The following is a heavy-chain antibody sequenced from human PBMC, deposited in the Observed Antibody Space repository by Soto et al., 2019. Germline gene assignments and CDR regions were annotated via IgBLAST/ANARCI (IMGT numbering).Heavy chain of an antibody. CDR1: GGSFSGYY. V-gene: IGHV4-34*01. CDR2: INHSGST. Sequence: SETLSLTCAVYGGSFSGYYWSWIRQPPGKGLEWIGEINHSGSTNYNPSLKSRVTISVDTSKNQFSLKLSSVTAADTAVYYCARDGTDIVVVPAAHMRGRWFDPWGQGTLVTVSS. D-gene: IGHD2-2*01. CDR3: ARDGTDIVVVPAAHMRGRWFDP. J-gene: IGHJ5*02.